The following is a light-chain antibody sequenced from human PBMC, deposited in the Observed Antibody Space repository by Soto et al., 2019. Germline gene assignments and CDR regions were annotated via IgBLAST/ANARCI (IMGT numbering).Light chain of an antibody. Sequence: QSVLTQPPSVYAAPGQKVTISCSGSSSNIGNNYVSWYQQLPGTAPKLLIYENNKRPSGIPDRFSGSKSGTSATLGITGLQTGDEADYYCGTWDSSLSQGVFGGGTKLTVL. CDR2: ENN. CDR1: SSNIGNNY. CDR3: GTWDSSLSQGV. V-gene: IGLV1-51*02. J-gene: IGLJ3*02.